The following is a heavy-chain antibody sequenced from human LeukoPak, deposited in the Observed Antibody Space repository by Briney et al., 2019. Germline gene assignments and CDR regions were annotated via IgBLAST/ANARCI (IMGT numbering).Heavy chain of an antibody. CDR3: ARDVAARPGWFDP. D-gene: IGHD6-6*01. CDR2: ISNSSKYI. Sequence: GGSLRLSCAASGFTFSSYNINCVRQAPGKGLEWVSSISNSSKYIYYTESGRFTISRGNAKNSLYLQMNSLRAEDTALYYCARDVAARPGWFDPWGQGTLVTVSS. V-gene: IGHV3-21*04. J-gene: IGHJ5*02. CDR1: GFTFSSYN.